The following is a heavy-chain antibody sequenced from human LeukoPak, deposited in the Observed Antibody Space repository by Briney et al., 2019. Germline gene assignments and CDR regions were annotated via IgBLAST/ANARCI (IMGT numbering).Heavy chain of an antibody. D-gene: IGHD3-10*01. J-gene: IGHJ6*03. V-gene: IGHV3-7*01. CDR3: ARVSPKATVRGLITKKNYFYYYMDV. CDR1: GFTFNNYW. Sequence: GGSLRLSCAASGFTFNNYWMSWVRQAPGKGLEWVANIKQDGSEKYYVDSVKGRFTISRDNAKNSLYLPMNSLRAEDTAVYYCARVSPKATVRGLITKKNYFYYYMDVWGKGTTVTISS. CDR2: IKQDGSEK.